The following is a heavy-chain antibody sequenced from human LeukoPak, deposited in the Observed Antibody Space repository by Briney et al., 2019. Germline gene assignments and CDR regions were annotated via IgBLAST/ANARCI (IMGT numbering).Heavy chain of an antibody. V-gene: IGHV5-51*01. Sequence: GESLKISCKGSGYSVISYWIGWVRQMPGKGLEWMGIIYPGDSDTRYSPSFQGQVTISADKSISTAYLQWSSLKASDTAMYYCARHSLPIGIAAAGNPQIPPYYLPDYWGQGTLVTVSS. CDR3: ARHSLPIGIAAAGNPQIPPYYLPDY. CDR2: IYPGDSDT. J-gene: IGHJ4*02. D-gene: IGHD6-13*01. CDR1: GYSVISYW.